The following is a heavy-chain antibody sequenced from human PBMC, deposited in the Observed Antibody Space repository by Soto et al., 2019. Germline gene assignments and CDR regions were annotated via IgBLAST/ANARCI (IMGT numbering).Heavy chain of an antibody. J-gene: IGHJ6*02. V-gene: IGHV3-21*01. CDR2: ISSSSSYI. CDR1: GFTFSSYS. D-gene: IGHD5-12*01. CDR3: ARDPFTDIVATKNYYYGMDV. Sequence: EVQLVESGGGLVKPGGSLRLSCAASGFTFSSYSMNWVRQAPGKGLEWVSSISSSSSYIYYADSVKGRFTISRDNAKNSLYLQMNSLRAEDTAVYYCARDPFTDIVATKNYYYGMDVWGQGTTVTVSS.